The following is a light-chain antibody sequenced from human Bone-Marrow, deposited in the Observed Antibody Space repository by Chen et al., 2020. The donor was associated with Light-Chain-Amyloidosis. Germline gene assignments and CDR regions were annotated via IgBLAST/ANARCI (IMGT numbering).Light chain of an antibody. CDR1: SSDVGGDNH. CDR2: EVT. Sequence: QSVLTQPASVTGSPGHSIIIPRPGTSSDVGGDNHVSWYQQRPVKAPKLMDYEVTNPPSWVPDRFSGSKSDNTASLTISGLQTEDEADYFCSSYPITNTLVFGSGTRVTVL. CDR3: SSYPITNTLV. V-gene: IGLV2-14*01. J-gene: IGLJ1*01.